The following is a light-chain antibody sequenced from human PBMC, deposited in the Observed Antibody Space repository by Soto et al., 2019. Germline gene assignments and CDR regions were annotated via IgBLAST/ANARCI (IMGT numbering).Light chain of an antibody. CDR1: SSDVGGYNY. J-gene: IGLJ2*01. CDR3: SSYSSPGTLRV. CDR2: DVS. V-gene: IGLV2-14*01. Sequence: QSALTQPASVSGSPGQSITISCTGTSSDVGGYNYVSWYQQHPGKAPKLMIYDVSNRPSGVSNRFSGSKSGTTASLTISGLQAEDEADYYCSSYSSPGTLRVFGGGTKLTVL.